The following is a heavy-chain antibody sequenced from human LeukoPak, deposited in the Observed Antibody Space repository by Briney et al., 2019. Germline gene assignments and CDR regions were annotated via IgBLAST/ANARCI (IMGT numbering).Heavy chain of an antibody. D-gene: IGHD3-22*01. V-gene: IGHV3-21*01. J-gene: IGHJ4*02. Sequence: GGSLRLSCAASGFTFSSYSMNWVRQAPGKGLEWVSSISSSSSYIYYADSVQGRFTISRDNAKNSLYLQMISLRAEDTAVYYCARDIMDYDLTYYFDYWGQGTLVTVSS. CDR2: ISSSSSYI. CDR3: ARDIMDYDLTYYFDY. CDR1: GFTFSSYS.